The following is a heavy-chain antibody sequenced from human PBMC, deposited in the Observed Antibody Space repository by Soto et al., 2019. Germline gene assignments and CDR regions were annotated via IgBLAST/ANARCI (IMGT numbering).Heavy chain of an antibody. D-gene: IGHD3-22*01. V-gene: IGHV4-59*01. CDR2: LYYGRSA. CDR1: GDSISSYY. Sequence: QVQLQESGPGLVKPSETLSLTCAVSGDSISSYYCMWIRQPPGKGLESIGYLYYGRSANYNPSLKSLVTLSVDTSMIQGSLTLSSMTAADMAVYYCALRSMAVVPEYWGQGTLVTVSS. CDR3: ALRSMAVVPEY. J-gene: IGHJ4*02.